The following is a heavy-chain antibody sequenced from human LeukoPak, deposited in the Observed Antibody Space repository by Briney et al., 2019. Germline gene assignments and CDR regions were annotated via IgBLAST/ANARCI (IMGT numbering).Heavy chain of an antibody. Sequence: PSETLSLTCTVSTGSIGSYYWGWIRQPAGKGLEWIGRIHTSGSTNYNPSLKSRVTMSVDTSNNQFSLSLNSVSAADTAVYFCARDWSSGWYYWGQGILVTVSS. V-gene: IGHV4-4*07. D-gene: IGHD6-19*01. CDR2: IHTSGST. CDR3: ARDWSSGWYY. J-gene: IGHJ4*02. CDR1: TGSIGSYY.